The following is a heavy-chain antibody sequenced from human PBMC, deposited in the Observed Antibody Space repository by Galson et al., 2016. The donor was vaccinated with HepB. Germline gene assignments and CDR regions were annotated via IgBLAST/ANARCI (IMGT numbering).Heavy chain of an antibody. Sequence: SLRLSCAASGFTFSNYWMHWVRQAPGKGLVWVSRITSDGSSTTYEESVKGRFTISRDNAKKTLYLQMNSLRDEETAVYYCARDRGSSTPFDPWGQGTLVTVSS. CDR2: ITSDGSST. CDR1: GFTFSNYW. J-gene: IGHJ5*02. V-gene: IGHV3-74*01. D-gene: IGHD2-2*01. CDR3: ARDRGSSTPFDP.